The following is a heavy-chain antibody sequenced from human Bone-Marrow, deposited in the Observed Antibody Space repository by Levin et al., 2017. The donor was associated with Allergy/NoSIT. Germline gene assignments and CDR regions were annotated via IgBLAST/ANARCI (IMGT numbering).Heavy chain of an antibody. V-gene: IGHV4-4*02. J-gene: IGHJ3*02. Sequence: SETLSLTCAVSGGSISSSNWWSWVRQPPGKGLEWIGEIYHSGSTNYNPSLKSRVTISVDKSKNQFSLKLSSVTAADTAVYYCARVKAVRGVINDAFDSWGQGTMVTVSS. CDR1: GGSISSSNW. CDR3: ARVKAVRGVINDAFDS. D-gene: IGHD3-10*01. CDR2: IYHSGST.